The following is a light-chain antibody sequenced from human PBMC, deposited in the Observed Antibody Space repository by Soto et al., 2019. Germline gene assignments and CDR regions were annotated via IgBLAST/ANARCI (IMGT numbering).Light chain of an antibody. Sequence: EIVLTQSPGTLSLSPGESATLSCRASQSISSTFLAWYQHKPGQAPRVVIYGASRRATGIPDRFSGSGSGTDFTLTICRLEPEDFALYYCQQYDSSWTFGQGTKVEMK. CDR2: GAS. J-gene: IGKJ1*01. V-gene: IGKV3-20*01. CDR3: QQYDSSWT. CDR1: QSISSTF.